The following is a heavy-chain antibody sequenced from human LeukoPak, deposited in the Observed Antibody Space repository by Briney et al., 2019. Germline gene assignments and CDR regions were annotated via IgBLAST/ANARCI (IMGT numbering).Heavy chain of an antibody. CDR3: AKTTGIAAAADFDY. CDR1: GFTFSNYG. V-gene: IGHV3-23*01. D-gene: IGHD6-13*01. Sequence: GGTLRLSCAASGFTFSNYGMSWVRQAPGKGLEWVSSISGSGDSTYYADSVKGRFTISRDNSKNTLYLQMNSLRAEDTAVYYCAKTTGIAAAADFDYWGQGTLVTVSS. CDR2: ISGSGDST. J-gene: IGHJ4*02.